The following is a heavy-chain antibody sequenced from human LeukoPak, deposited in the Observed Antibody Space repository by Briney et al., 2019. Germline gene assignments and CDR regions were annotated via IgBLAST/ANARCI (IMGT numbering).Heavy chain of an antibody. D-gene: IGHD7-27*01. CDR2: IYTSGST. CDR3: ARDGDQTGYFDY. CDR1: GGSISSYY. J-gene: IGHJ4*02. Sequence: SETLSLTCTVSGGSISSYYWSWIRQPAGKGLERIGRIYTSGSTNYNPSLKSRVTMSVDTSKNQFSLKLSSVTAADTAVYYCARDGDQTGYFDYWGQGTLVTVSS. V-gene: IGHV4-4*07.